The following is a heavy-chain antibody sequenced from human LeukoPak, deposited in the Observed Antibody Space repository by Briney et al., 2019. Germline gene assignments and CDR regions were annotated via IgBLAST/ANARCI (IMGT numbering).Heavy chain of an antibody. V-gene: IGHV4-59*01. J-gene: IGHJ3*02. CDR1: GGSLSSYY. CDR3: ARERLHYDILTGYHIGAFDI. D-gene: IGHD3-9*01. Sequence: SETLSLTCTVSGGSLSSYYWSWIRQPPGKGLEWIGYIYYSGSTNYNPSLKSRVTISVDTSKNQFSLKLSSVTAADTAVYYCARERLHYDILTGYHIGAFDIWGQGTMVTVSS. CDR2: IYYSGST.